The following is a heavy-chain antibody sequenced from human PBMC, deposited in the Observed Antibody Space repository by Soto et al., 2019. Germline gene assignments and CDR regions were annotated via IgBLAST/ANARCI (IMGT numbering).Heavy chain of an antibody. D-gene: IGHD1-1*01. V-gene: IGHV3-23*01. Sequence: WGSLRLSCAASGFTFSNYGMSWVRQAPGRGLEWVSAVSDNGSRTRYADSVKGRFIISRDNSQNTLYLQMLSLRADDTAIYYGAKDYWNPRYFDNWGQGTLVTVSS. CDR3: AKDYWNPRYFDN. CDR2: VSDNGSRT. J-gene: IGHJ4*02. CDR1: GFTFSNYG.